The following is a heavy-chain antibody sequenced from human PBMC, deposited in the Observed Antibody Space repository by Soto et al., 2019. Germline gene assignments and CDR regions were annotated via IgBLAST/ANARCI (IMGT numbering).Heavy chain of an antibody. D-gene: IGHD6-19*01. V-gene: IGHV4-4*07. CDR2: IYTSASI. CDR3: ARDREAGYNFYYGMDV. J-gene: IGHJ6*02. CDR1: GADINTYS. Sequence: SETLSLTCIVSGADINTYSWTWIRQPAGKGLEWIGRIYTSASINYNPSLKGRVTLSVDTSTNQVSLRLASVTAADTAIYYCARDREAGYNFYYGMDVWGQGATVTVSS.